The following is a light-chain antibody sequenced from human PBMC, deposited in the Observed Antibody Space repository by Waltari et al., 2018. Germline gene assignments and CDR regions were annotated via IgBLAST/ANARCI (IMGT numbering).Light chain of an antibody. V-gene: IGKV3-15*01. Sequence: EIVMTQSPATLSVSPGERATLPCRASQSVSSNLAWYQQKPGQAPRLLTYGASTRATGIPARFSGSGSGTEFTLTISSMQSEDFAVYYCQQYNNWPRTFGQGTKVEIK. J-gene: IGKJ1*01. CDR1: QSVSSN. CDR3: QQYNNWPRT. CDR2: GAS.